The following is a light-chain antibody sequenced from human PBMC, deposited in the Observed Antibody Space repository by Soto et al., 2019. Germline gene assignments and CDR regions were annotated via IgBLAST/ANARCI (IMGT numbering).Light chain of an antibody. Sequence: QSVLTQPPSVSEAPRQRVTISCSGSSSNIGNNAVNWYQQLPGKAPKLLIYYDDLLPSGVSDRFSGSKSGTSASLAISGLQSEDEADYNCAAWDDSLGDVVFGGGTKLTVL. V-gene: IGLV1-36*01. CDR2: YDD. CDR1: SSNIGNNA. J-gene: IGLJ2*01. CDR3: AAWDDSLGDVV.